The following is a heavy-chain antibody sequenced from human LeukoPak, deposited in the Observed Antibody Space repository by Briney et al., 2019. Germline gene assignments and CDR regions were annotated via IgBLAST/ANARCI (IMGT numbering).Heavy chain of an antibody. V-gene: IGHV4-4*09. J-gene: IGHJ4*02. CDR3: ARHVYGKGDFDY. CDR2: IYTSGST. Sequence: SETLSLTCTVSGGSISSYYWSWIRQPPGKGLEWIGYIYTSGSTNYNPSLKSRVTISVDPSKNQFSLKLSSVTAADTAVYYCARHVYGKGDFDYWGQGTLVTVSS. CDR1: GGSISSYY. D-gene: IGHD4-17*01.